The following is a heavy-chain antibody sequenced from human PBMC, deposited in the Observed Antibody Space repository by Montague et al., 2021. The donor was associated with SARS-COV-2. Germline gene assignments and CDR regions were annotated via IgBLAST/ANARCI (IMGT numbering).Heavy chain of an antibody. CDR3: ARGRPVQGSSRHFDSISSGALDI. CDR2: INQCCAP. Sequence: SETLSLTCTVSRGSFSNYYWTWIRQSPGKGLEWIGEINQCCAPNYTPSLKSRVTISLSTSKKQISLELNSMTVADTAGFFCARGRPVQGSSRHFDSISSGALDIWAQGSLVIVSS. J-gene: IGHJ3*02. CDR1: RGSFSNYY. D-gene: IGHD3-9*01. V-gene: IGHV4-34*01.